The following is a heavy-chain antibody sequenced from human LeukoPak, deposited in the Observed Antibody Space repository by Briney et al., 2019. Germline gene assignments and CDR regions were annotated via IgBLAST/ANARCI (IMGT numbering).Heavy chain of an antibody. J-gene: IGHJ3*02. Sequence: GGSLRLSCAASGFTFDDYGMSWVRQAPGKGLEWVSGINWNGGSTGHADSVKGRFTISRDNAKNSLYLQMNSLRAEDTALYYCAKDRVALWFGEFMFAFDIWGQGTMVTVSS. CDR2: INWNGGST. CDR3: AKDRVALWFGEFMFAFDI. CDR1: GFTFDDYG. V-gene: IGHV3-20*04. D-gene: IGHD3-10*01.